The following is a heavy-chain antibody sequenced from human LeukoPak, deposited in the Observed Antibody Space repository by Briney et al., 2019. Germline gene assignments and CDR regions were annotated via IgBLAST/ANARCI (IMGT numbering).Heavy chain of an antibody. V-gene: IGHV1-69*05. J-gene: IGHJ4*02. CDR3: ARQGSQEGVPPPYFDY. CDR1: GGTFSSYT. Sequence: GASVKVSCKASGGTFSSYTISWVRQAPGQGLEWMGGISPIFGTANYAQKFQGRVTITTDESTSTAYMELNSLRSGDTAVYYCARQGSQEGVPPPYFDYWGQGTLVTVSS. D-gene: IGHD3-10*01. CDR2: ISPIFGTA.